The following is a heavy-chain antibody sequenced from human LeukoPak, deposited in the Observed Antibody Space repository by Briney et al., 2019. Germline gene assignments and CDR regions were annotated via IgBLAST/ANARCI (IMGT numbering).Heavy chain of an antibody. CDR1: GYSISSGDY. CDR2: IFHSGST. V-gene: IGHV4-38-2*01. CDR3: ASGSYYLIDY. D-gene: IGHD1-26*01. Sequence: SETLSLTCAVSGYSISSGDYWGWIRQSPGKGLEWIGNIFHSGSTYHNQTLKSRVTISVDTSKNEFSLKLSSVTAADTAVYYGASGSYYLIDYGGQGTLVTVSA. J-gene: IGHJ4*02.